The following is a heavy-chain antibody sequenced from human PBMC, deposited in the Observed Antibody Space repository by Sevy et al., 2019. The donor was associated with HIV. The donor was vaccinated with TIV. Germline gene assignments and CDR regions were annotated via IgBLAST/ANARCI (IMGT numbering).Heavy chain of an antibody. CDR2: INQDGGKI. J-gene: IGHJ4*02. Sequence: GGSLRLSCAASGFTFTTYWMTWVRQAPGKGLEWVANINQDGGKINYVDSVKGRFTISRDKSKKSLYVQMNSLRADDTAVYYCATVGIFEKSESQYRSMDYWGQGTLVTVSS. CDR3: ATVGIFEKSESQYRSMDY. V-gene: IGHV3-7*01. CDR1: GFTFTTYW. D-gene: IGHD6-6*01.